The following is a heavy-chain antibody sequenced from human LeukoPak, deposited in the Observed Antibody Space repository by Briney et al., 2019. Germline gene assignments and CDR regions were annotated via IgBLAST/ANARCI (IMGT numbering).Heavy chain of an antibody. J-gene: IGHJ4*02. CDR3: ARHSRGTFDY. D-gene: IGHD3-10*01. V-gene: IGHV3-7*04. CDR2: IKEDGSQK. CDR1: GFTFSTYW. Sequence: GGSLSLSCAASGFTFSTYWMTWVRQAPGKGLEWVANIKEDGSQKYYVDSVKGRFTTSRDNAKNSLYLQLNSLRAEDTAVYYCARHSRGTFDYWGQGALVTVSS.